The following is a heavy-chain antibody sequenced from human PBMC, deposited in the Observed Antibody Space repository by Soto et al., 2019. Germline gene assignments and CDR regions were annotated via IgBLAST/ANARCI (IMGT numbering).Heavy chain of an antibody. D-gene: IGHD4-17*01. J-gene: IGHJ3*02. V-gene: IGHV4-59*01. Sequence: PSETPSLTCTVSGGSISSYYWSWIRQPPGKGLEWIGYIYYSGSTNYNPSLKSRVTISVDTSKNQFSLKLSSVTAADTAVYYCARDLDYGDYENAFDIWGQGTMVTVSS. CDR2: IYYSGST. CDR1: GGSISSYY. CDR3: ARDLDYGDYENAFDI.